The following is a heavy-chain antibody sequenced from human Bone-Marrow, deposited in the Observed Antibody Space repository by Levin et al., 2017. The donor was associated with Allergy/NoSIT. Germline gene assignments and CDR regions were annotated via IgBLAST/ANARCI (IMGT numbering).Heavy chain of an antibody. J-gene: IGHJ6*02. D-gene: IGHD3-22*01. Sequence: AGGSLRLSCAASGFTFRNVWMSWVRQAPGKGLEWVGRIKSKSGGGTTDYAAPVKGRFTISRDDSRDTLYLQMNSLKTEDTAVYFCTTWGVHYFDRGGYYAMDVWGQGTTVTVSS. V-gene: IGHV3-15*01. CDR2: IKSKSGGGTT. CDR3: TTWGVHYFDRGGYYAMDV. CDR1: GFTFRNVW.